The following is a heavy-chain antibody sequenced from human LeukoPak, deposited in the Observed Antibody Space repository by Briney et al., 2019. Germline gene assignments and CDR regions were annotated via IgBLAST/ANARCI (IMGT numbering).Heavy chain of an antibody. CDR3: ANDFDY. Sequence: GGSLRLYCAATGFTFDDYSMSWVRQAPGKGLEWVSGINWNGGSTGYADSVKGRFTISRDNSKNTLYLQMNSLRAEDTAVYYCANDFDYWGQGTLVTVSS. CDR1: GFTFDDYS. J-gene: IGHJ4*02. CDR2: INWNGGST. V-gene: IGHV3-20*04.